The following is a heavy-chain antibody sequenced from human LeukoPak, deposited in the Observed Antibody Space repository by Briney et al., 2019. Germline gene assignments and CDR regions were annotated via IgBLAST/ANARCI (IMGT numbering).Heavy chain of an antibody. Sequence: PSETLSLTCTVSGYSISSGYYWGWIRQPPGKGLEWIGEINHSGSTNYNPSLKSRVTISVDTSKNQFSLKLSSVTAADTAVYYCASMRYYYDSSGYYLVNWFDPWGQGTLVTVSS. D-gene: IGHD3-22*01. J-gene: IGHJ5*02. V-gene: IGHV4-38-2*02. CDR3: ASMRYYYDSSGYYLVNWFDP. CDR1: GYSISSGYY. CDR2: INHSGST.